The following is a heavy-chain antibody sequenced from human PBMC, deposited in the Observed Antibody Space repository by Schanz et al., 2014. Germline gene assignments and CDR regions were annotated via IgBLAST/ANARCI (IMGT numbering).Heavy chain of an antibody. D-gene: IGHD5-12*01. Sequence: EVQLVESGGGLVQPGGSLRLSCAASGFTVSNNYMSWVRQAPGKGLECVSIIYSDGSTYYADSVKGRFTISRDNSENTLFLEMNSLRLEDTAVYYCARDDGGGYNQIDYWGQGALVTVSS. CDR2: IYSDGST. CDR1: GFTVSNNY. CDR3: ARDDGGGYNQIDY. V-gene: IGHV3-66*02. J-gene: IGHJ4*02.